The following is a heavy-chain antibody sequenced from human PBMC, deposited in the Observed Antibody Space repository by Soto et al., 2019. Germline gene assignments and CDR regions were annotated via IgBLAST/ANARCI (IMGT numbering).Heavy chain of an antibody. D-gene: IGHD3-9*01. Sequence: GGSLRLSCAASGFTFSTYAMSWVRQSPGKGLEWVSTISGSGGSTYYADSVKGRFTISRDNSKNTLYLQMNSLRAEDTAVYYCAKNPRYFDWLDYWGQGTLVTVSS. CDR2: ISGSGGST. CDR3: AKNPRYFDWLDY. J-gene: IGHJ4*02. V-gene: IGHV3-23*01. CDR1: GFTFSTYA.